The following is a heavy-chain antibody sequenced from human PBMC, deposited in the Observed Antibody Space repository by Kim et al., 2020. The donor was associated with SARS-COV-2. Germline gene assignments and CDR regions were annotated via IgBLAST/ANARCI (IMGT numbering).Heavy chain of an antibody. V-gene: IGHV4-4*02. J-gene: IGHJ3*02. D-gene: IGHD3-16*02. CDR3: ARRSIDTFGGVIVTADAFDI. CDR1: GGSISSSNW. CDR2: IYHSGST. Sequence: SETLSLTCAVSGGSISSSNWWSWVRQPPGKGLEWIGEIYHSGSTNYNPSLKSRVTISVDKSKNQFSLKLSSVTAADTAVYYCARRSIDTFGGVIVTADAFDIWGQGTMVTVSS.